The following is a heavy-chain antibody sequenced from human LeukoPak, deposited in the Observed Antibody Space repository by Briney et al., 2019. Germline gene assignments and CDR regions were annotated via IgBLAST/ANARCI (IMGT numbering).Heavy chain of an antibody. V-gene: IGHV1-69*01. CDR3: ARSLMVSGDFDY. CDR2: IIPIFETT. CDR1: TGAFDNYA. Sequence: SVQDSCKFSTGAFDNYALNWLRQPPGQGLVWMGAIIPIFETTNYAPKFQGRITITADGSTGTAYMDLSSLRSEDTAIYYCARSLMVSGDFDYWGQGTQVIAS. J-gene: IGHJ4*02. D-gene: IGHD2-8*01.